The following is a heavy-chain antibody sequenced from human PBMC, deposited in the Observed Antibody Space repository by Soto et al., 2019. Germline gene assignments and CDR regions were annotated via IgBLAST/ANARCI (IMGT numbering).Heavy chain of an antibody. CDR3: ASNSDFWSGEDWFDP. CDR1: GFTFSSYS. D-gene: IGHD3-3*01. Sequence: GGSLILSCAASGFTFSSYSMNWVRQAPGKGLEWVSYISSSSSTIYYADSVKGRFTISRDNAKNSLYLQMNSLRAEDTAVYYCASNSDFWSGEDWFDPWGQGTLVTVSS. V-gene: IGHV3-48*01. CDR2: ISSSSSTI. J-gene: IGHJ5*02.